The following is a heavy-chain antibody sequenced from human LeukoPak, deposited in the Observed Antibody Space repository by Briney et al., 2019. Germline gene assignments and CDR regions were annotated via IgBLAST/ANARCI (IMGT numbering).Heavy chain of an antibody. D-gene: IGHD2-15*01. J-gene: IGHJ4*02. CDR1: GFTFSSYG. CDR3: ARDLSGPSFY. CDR2: IWYDGSKK. V-gene: IGHV3-33*01. Sequence: PGGSLRLSCAASGFTFSSYGMQWVRQAPGRGLEWVAVIWYDGSKKYYADSVKGRFTISRDNAKNSLYLQMNSLRAEDTAVYYCARDLSGPSFYWGQGTLVTVSS.